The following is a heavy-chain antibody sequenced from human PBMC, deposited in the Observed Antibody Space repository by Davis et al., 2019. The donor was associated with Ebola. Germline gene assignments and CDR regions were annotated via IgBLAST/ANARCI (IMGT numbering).Heavy chain of an antibody. CDR3: AKDRLRGVMSNWFDP. Sequence: GESLKISCAASGFTFSSYGMHWVRQAPGKGLEWVAVIWYDGSNKYYADSVKGRFTISRDNSKNTLYLQMNSLRAEDTAVYYCAKDRLRGVMSNWFDPWGQGTLVTVSS. CDR1: GFTFSSYG. D-gene: IGHD3-10*01. J-gene: IGHJ5*02. V-gene: IGHV3-33*06. CDR2: IWYDGSNK.